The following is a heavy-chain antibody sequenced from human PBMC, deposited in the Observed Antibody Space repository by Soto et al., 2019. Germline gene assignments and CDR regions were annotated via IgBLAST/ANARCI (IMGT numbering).Heavy chain of an antibody. CDR2: IIPIFGTA. D-gene: IGHD3-16*02. CDR3: ARAGGYYDYVWGSYPLNY. J-gene: IGHJ4*02. Sequence: QVQLVQSGAEVKKPGSSVKVSCKASGGTFSSYAISWVRQAPGQGLEWMGGIIPIFGTANYAQKFQGRVTITADESMSTAYMELSSLRSEDTAVYYCARAGGYYDYVWGSYPLNYWGQGTLVTVSS. V-gene: IGHV1-69*01. CDR1: GGTFSSYA.